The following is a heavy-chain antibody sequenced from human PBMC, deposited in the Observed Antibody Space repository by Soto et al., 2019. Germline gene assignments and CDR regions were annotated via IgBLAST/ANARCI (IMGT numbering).Heavy chain of an antibody. D-gene: IGHD3-22*01. CDR1: GGSISSGGYY. V-gene: IGHV4-31*03. CDR2: IYYSGST. CDR3: AREPKNKYYYDSSGSLVYYYGMDV. J-gene: IGHJ6*02. Sequence: SETLSLTCTVSGGSISSGGYYWSWIRQHPGKGLEWIGHIYYSGSTYYNPSLKSRVTISVDTSKNQFSLKLSSVTAADTAVYYCAREPKNKYYYDSSGSLVYYYGMDVWGQGTTVTVSS.